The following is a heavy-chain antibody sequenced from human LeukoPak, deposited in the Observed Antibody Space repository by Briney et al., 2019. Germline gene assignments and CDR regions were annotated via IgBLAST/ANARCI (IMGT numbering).Heavy chain of an antibody. CDR3: ARTRTDIAAAGTLDY. Sequence: PSETLSLTCAVYGGSFSGYYWSWIRQPPGKGLEWIGEINHSGSTNYNPSLKSRVTISVDTSKNQFSLKLSSVTAADTAVYYCARTRTDIAAAGTLDYWGQGTLVTVSS. CDR1: GGSFSGYY. CDR2: INHSGST. J-gene: IGHJ4*02. V-gene: IGHV4-34*01. D-gene: IGHD6-13*01.